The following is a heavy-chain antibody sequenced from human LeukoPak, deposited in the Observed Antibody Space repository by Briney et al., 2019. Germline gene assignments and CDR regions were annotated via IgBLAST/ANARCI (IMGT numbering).Heavy chain of an antibody. V-gene: IGHV4-59*08. CDR3: ARLVTAAYFDY. D-gene: IGHD6-13*01. CDR1: GGSISSYY. CDR2: IYYSGST. J-gene: IGHJ4*02. Sequence: PSETLSLTCTVSGGSISSYYWSWIRQPPGKGLEWIGYIYYSGSTNYNPSLKSRVTISVDTSKNQFSLKLSSVTAADTAVYYCARLVTAAYFDYWGQGTLVTVSP.